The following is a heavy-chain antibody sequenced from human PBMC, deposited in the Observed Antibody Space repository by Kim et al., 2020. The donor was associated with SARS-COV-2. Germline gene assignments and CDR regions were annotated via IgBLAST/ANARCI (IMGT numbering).Heavy chain of an antibody. CDR2: IYYSGST. D-gene: IGHD3-10*01. J-gene: IGHJ4*02. CDR1: GGSISSSRYY. V-gene: IGHV4-39*01. Sequence: SETLSLTCTVSGGSISSSRYYWGWIRQPPGKGLEWIGSIYYSGSTYYNPSLKSRVTITVDTSKNQFSLKLSSVTAADTAVYYCARRKTGDGSGSYYTGSFDYWGQGTLVSVSA. CDR3: ARRKTGDGSGSYYTGSFDY.